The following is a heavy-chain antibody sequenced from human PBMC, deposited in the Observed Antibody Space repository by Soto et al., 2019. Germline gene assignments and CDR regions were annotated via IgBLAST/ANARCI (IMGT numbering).Heavy chain of an antibody. CDR1: GFTFSNYG. CDR2: ISSDGNDK. CDR3: AKGSMSAHQFLDL. D-gene: IGHD6-6*01. Sequence: QVQLVESGGGVVQPGRSLRLSCAASGFTFSNYGMHWVRQAPGKGLEWVTTISSDGNDKYYAGSVKGRFTISRDNSENTVDLQMSGLRAEDTAVYYCAKGSMSAHQFLDLWGQGTLVTVSS. J-gene: IGHJ5*02. V-gene: IGHV3-30*18.